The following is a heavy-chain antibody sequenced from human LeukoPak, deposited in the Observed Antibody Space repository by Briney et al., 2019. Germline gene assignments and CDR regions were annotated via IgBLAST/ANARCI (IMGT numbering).Heavy chain of an antibody. CDR2: IGPSGYI. D-gene: IGHD1/OR15-1a*01. CDR3: VRGGGNIPFEH. J-gene: IGHJ4*02. V-gene: IGHV3-69-1*01. Sequence: GGSLRLSCTASGFTFSDYHMNWVRQAPGKGLEWVSSIGPSGYIFYADSVRGRFTTSRDNAKDSLDLQMNSLGDDDTAVYFRVRGGGNIPFEHWGQGTLVTVSS. CDR1: GFTFSDYH.